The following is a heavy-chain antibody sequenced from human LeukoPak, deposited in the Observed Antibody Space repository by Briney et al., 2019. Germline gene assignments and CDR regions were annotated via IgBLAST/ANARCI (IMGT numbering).Heavy chain of an antibody. CDR1: GGSFSGYY. J-gene: IGHJ4*02. V-gene: IGHV4-34*01. CDR3: ARWGSGWCKRKNFDY. CDR2: INHSGST. D-gene: IGHD6-19*01. Sequence: SETLSLTCAVYGGSFSGYYWSWIRQPPGKGLEWIGEINHSGSTNYNPSLKSRVTISVDTSKNQFSLKLSSVTAADTAVYYCARWGSGWCKRKNFDYWGQGTLVTVSS.